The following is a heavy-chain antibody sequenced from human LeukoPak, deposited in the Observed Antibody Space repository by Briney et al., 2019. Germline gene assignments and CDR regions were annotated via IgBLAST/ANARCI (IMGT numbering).Heavy chain of an antibody. CDR1: GFTVSSYY. CDR2: IYTGGST. V-gene: IGHV3-53*01. J-gene: IGHJ4*02. Sequence: PGGSLRLSCAASGFTVSSYYMSWVRQAPGKGLEWVSVIYTGGSTYFADSVKGRFTISRDNSKNTLYLQMNSLRAEDTAVYYCARVGSSGCLDYWGQGTLVTVSS. D-gene: IGHD6-19*01. CDR3: ARVGSSGCLDY.